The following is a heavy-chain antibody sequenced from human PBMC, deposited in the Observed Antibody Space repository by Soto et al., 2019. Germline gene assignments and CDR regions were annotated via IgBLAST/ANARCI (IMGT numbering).Heavy chain of an antibody. CDR3: ATDHWGLYDSSGYYYFDF. CDR1: GGTFSSYA. J-gene: IGHJ4*02. V-gene: IGHV1-69*06. D-gene: IGHD3-22*01. CDR2: IIPIFGTA. Sequence: GASVKVSCKASGGTFSSYAIGWVRQAPGQGHEWMGGIIPIFGTASNAQKFQGRVTITADKLTRAESMELRWLRYEGTVEYYCATDHWGLYDSSGYYYFDFWGQGTLGTL.